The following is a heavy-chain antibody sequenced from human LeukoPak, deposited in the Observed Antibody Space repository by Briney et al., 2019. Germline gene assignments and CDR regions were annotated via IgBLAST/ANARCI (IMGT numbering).Heavy chain of an antibody. CDR1: GFTFSSYS. V-gene: IGHV3-21*01. J-gene: IGHJ4*02. D-gene: IGHD1-26*01. CDR2: ISSSSSYI. CDR3: ARDKELRFDY. Sequence: GGSLRLSCAASGFTFSSYSMNWVRQAPGKGLEWVSSISSSSSYIYYADSVKGRFTISRGNAKNSLYLQMNSLRAEDTAVYYCARDKELRFDYWGQGTLVTVSS.